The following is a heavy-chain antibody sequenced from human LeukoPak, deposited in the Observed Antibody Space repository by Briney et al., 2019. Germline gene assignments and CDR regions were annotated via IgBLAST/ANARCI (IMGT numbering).Heavy chain of an antibody. V-gene: IGHV5-51*01. CDR2: IYPGDSDT. CDR1: GYRFTDYW. J-gene: IGHJ3*02. Sequence: GESLKISFQGSGYRFTDYWIGWSRQMPGKGLEWMGIIYPGDSDTRYSPSFQGQVTISADKSIGTAYLQWSSLKASDTAMYYCARGKLTYAFDIWGQGTMVTVSS. D-gene: IGHD1-7*01. CDR3: ARGKLTYAFDI.